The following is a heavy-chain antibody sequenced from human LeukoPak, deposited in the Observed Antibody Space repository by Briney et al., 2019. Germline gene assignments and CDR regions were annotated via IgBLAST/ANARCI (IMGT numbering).Heavy chain of an antibody. J-gene: IGHJ3*02. CDR3: ARTHSSGWLEGPDAFDI. CDR2: IYYSGST. CDR1: GGSISSYY. Sequence: PSETLSLTCTVSGGSISSYYWSWIRQPPGKGLEWIGYIYYSGSTSYNPSLKSRVTISVDTSKNQFSLKLSSVTAADTAVYYCARTHSSGWLEGPDAFDIWGQGTMVTVSS. V-gene: IGHV4-59*01. D-gene: IGHD6-19*01.